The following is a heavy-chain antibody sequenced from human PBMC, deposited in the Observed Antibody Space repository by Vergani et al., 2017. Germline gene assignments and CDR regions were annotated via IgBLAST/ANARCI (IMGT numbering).Heavy chain of an antibody. D-gene: IGHD3-16*01. CDR3: AKVPDYVWGSPFDY. V-gene: IGHV3-23*04. CDR1: GFTFDDYA. CDR2: ISGSGGST. J-gene: IGHJ4*02. Sequence: EVQLVESGGVVVQPGGSLRLSCAASGFTFDDYAMHWVRQAPGKGLEWVSAISGSGGSTYYADSVKGRFTISRDNSKNTLYLQMNSLRAEDTAVYYCAKVPDYVWGSPFDYWGQGTLVTVSS.